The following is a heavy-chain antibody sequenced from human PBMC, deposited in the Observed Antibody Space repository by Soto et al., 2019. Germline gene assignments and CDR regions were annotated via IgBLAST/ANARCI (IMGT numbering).Heavy chain of an antibody. CDR1: GYTFTSYG. J-gene: IGHJ4*02. CDR3: ASYDSSEDY. V-gene: IGHV1-69*13. D-gene: IGHD3-22*01. Sequence: SVKVSCKASGYTFTSYGISWVRQAPGQGLEWMGGIIPIFGTANYAQKFQGRVTITADESTSTAYMELSSLRSEDTAVYYCASYDSSEDYWGQGTLVTVSS. CDR2: IIPIFGTA.